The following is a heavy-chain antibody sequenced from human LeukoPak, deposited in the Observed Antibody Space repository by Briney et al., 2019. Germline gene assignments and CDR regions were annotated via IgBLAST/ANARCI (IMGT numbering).Heavy chain of an antibody. D-gene: IGHD3-22*01. CDR3: ARDLGYYDSSGYYRRGGDY. CDR2: ISSSSSYI. CDR1: GFTFSSYE. Sequence: GGSLRLSCAASGFTFSSYEMNWVRQAPGKGLEWVSSISSSSSYIYYADSVKGRFTISRDNAKNSLYLQMNSLRAEDTAVYYCARDLGYYDSSGYYRRGGDYWGQGTLVTVSS. J-gene: IGHJ4*02. V-gene: IGHV3-21*01.